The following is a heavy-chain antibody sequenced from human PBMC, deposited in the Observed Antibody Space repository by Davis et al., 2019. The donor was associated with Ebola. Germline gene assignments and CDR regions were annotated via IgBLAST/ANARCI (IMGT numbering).Heavy chain of an antibody. Sequence: PGGSLRLSCAASGFTFSSYSMNWVRQAPGKGLEWVSSIGSSSSYIYYADSVKGRFTISSDNAKKSLYLHMNSLRAEDTAVYYCARDKFYYDSSGYDYYYGMDVWGQGTTVTVSS. D-gene: IGHD3-22*01. CDR1: GFTFSSYS. CDR2: IGSSSSYI. CDR3: ARDKFYYDSSGYDYYYGMDV. V-gene: IGHV3-21*01. J-gene: IGHJ6*02.